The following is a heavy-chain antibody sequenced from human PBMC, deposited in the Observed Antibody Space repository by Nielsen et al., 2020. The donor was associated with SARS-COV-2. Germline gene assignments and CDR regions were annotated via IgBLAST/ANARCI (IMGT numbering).Heavy chain of an antibody. V-gene: IGHV3-53*04. J-gene: IGHJ4*02. CDR2: IYSGGST. CDR1: GFTVSSNY. Sequence: GESLKISCAASGFTVSSNYMSWVRQAPGKGLEWVSVIYSGGSTYYADSVKGRFTISSHNSKNTLYLQMNSLRAEDTAVYYCARDSAATGEDYWGQGTLVTVSS. D-gene: IGHD3-16*01. CDR3: ARDSAATGEDY.